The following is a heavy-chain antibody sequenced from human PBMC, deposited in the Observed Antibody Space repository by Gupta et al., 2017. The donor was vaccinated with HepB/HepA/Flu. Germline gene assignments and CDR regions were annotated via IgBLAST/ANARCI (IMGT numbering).Heavy chain of an antibody. Sequence: EEKLLESGGGLVQPGGSLRLSCEASGFSFSNYAMNWVRQAPGKGLEWISCVAGGGGKKFHADSVQGRFSISRDNSKNTIYLYMTSLRAEDTALYYCAKCSTSYGNDALDVWGRGTMVTVSS. D-gene: IGHD1-14*01. CDR3: AKCSTSYGNDALDV. V-gene: IGHV3-23*01. CDR2: VAGGGGKK. CDR1: GFSFSNYA. J-gene: IGHJ3*01.